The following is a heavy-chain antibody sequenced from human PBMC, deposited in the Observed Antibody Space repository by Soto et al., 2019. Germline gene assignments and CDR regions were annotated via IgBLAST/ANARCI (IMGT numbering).Heavy chain of an antibody. CDR1: GFTFGLYG. Sequence: QVQLVESGGGVVQPGRSLRLSCAASGFTFGLYGMHWVRQAPGKGLEWVAVIWYDGSIKYHADSVKGRFTISRDNSKNTVYLQMNSLRDEDTAVYYCARATSGSFDALDMWGQGTMVTVSS. D-gene: IGHD1-26*01. J-gene: IGHJ3*02. CDR2: IWYDGSIK. CDR3: ARATSGSFDALDM. V-gene: IGHV3-33*01.